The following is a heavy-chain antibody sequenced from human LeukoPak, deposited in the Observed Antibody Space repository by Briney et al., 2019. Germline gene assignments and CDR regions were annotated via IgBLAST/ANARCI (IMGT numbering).Heavy chain of an antibody. CDR3: ARGTGYSSGCPDY. Sequence: PSETLSLTCAVSGGSISSNNWWSWVRQPPGKGLEWIGEIYHSGSTNYSPSLKSRVTISVDKSKNQFSLKLSSVTAADTAVYYCARGTGYSSGCPDYWGQGTLVTVSS. CDR2: IYHSGST. J-gene: IGHJ4*02. D-gene: IGHD6-19*01. V-gene: IGHV4-4*02. CDR1: GGSISSNNW.